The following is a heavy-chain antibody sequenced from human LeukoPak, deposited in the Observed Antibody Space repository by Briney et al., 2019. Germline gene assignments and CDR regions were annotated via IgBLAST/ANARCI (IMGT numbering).Heavy chain of an antibody. CDR3: ARVRVGAYDFEY. D-gene: IGHD3-10*01. Sequence: GGSLRLSCAASGFTLSSYWMHWVRQVPGKGLVWVSRINPDGSTTTYADSVKGRFTISRDNAKNTLYLQMSSLRAEDTAVYYCARVRVGAYDFEYWGQGTLVTVSS. V-gene: IGHV3-74*01. CDR1: GFTLSSYW. J-gene: IGHJ4*02. CDR2: INPDGSTT.